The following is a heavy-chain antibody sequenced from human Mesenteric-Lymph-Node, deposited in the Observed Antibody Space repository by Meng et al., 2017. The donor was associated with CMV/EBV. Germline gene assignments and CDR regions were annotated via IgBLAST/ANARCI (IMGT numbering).Heavy chain of an antibody. V-gene: IGHV3-53*01. D-gene: IGHD1-26*01. J-gene: IGHJ4*02. CDR2: IYSGGNT. Sequence: GGSLRLSCAASGFTFSSYAMSWVRQAPGKGLEWVSVIYSGGNTFYADSVRGRFTISRDNSKNMLYLQMNNLRAEDTAVYYCARYGVVAATDYWGQGTLVTVSS. CDR3: ARYGVVAATDY. CDR1: GFTFSSYA.